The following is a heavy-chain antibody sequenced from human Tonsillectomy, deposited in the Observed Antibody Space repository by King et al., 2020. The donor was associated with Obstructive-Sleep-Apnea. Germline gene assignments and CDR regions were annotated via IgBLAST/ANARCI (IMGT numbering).Heavy chain of an antibody. Sequence: VQLVESGGGLVQPGRSLRLSCTASGFSFGDHAMSWFRQAPGKGLEWVGFIRSQANGVTPEYAASVKGRFTVSRDDSKSIAYLQMNTLKTEDTAVYYCTRVWVEKATTPIDFWGQGTLVTVSS. D-gene: IGHD5-24*01. J-gene: IGHJ4*02. CDR2: IRSQANGVTP. CDR1: GFSFGDHA. CDR3: TRVWVEKATTPIDF. V-gene: IGHV3-49*03.